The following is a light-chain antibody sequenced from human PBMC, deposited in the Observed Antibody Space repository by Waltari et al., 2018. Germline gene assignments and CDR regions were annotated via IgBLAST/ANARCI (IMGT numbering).Light chain of an antibody. CDR1: DSDVGAYAF. CDR3: SSYTTSSAPGV. Sequence: QSALTQPASVSGSPGQSITISCSGHDSDVGAYAFVPCYQQHPGKAPHLLLYEVSNRPSGISNRFSASKSGNTASLTISGLQAEDEADYYCSSYTTSSAPGVFGTGTRVTVL. CDR2: EVS. V-gene: IGLV2-14*01. J-gene: IGLJ1*01.